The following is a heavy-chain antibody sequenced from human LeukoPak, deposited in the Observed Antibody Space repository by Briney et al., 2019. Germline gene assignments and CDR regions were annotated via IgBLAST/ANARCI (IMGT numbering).Heavy chain of an antibody. J-gene: IGHJ4*02. CDR2: ISSSSSTI. CDR3: ARVQGTIFGVVNLDY. Sequence: GGSLRLSCAAPGFTFSSYSMNWVRQAPGKGLEWVSYISSSSSTIYYADSVKGRFTISRDNAKNSLYLQMNSLRAEDTAVYYCARVQGTIFGVVNLDYWGQGTLVTVSS. V-gene: IGHV3-48*01. D-gene: IGHD3-3*01. CDR1: GFTFSSYS.